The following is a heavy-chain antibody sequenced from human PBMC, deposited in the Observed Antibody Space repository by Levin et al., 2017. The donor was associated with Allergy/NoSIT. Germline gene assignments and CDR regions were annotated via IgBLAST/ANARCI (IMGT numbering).Heavy chain of an antibody. CDR2: ISYDGSNK. J-gene: IGHJ4*02. CDR1: GFTFSSYG. CDR3: AKYPEA. Sequence: SCAASGFTFSSYGMHWVRQAPGKGLEWVAVISYDGSNKYYADSVKGRFTISRDNSKNTLYLQMNSLRAEDTAVYYCAKYPEAWGQGTLVTVSS. V-gene: IGHV3-30*18.